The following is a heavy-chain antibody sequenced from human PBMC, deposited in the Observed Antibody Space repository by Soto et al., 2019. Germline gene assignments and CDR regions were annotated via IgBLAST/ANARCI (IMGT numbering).Heavy chain of an antibody. CDR3: ARDAAVGLLEY. V-gene: IGHV1-18*01. D-gene: IGHD2-21*01. CDR1: GYTFTSYG. Sequence: QVQLVQSGAAVKKPGASVKVSCKASGYTFTSYGISWVRQAPGQGLEWMGWISAYNGNTNYAQKLQGRVTMTTVTSTSTAYMELRSLICDDTAVYYCARDAAVGLLEYWGQGALVTGSS. J-gene: IGHJ4*02. CDR2: ISAYNGNT.